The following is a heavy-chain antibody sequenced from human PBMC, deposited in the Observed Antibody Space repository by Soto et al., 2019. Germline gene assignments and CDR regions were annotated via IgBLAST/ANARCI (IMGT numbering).Heavy chain of an antibody. Sequence: EVQLLESGGGLVQPGGSLRLSCTASGFTLSSYAMGWVRQAPGKGLEWVSSINTSGGGTFYADSVRGRLTISRDNPKNDLFGQTNTLRAEDTAIYYCASEWQQLRRFVILYFYFGMDVLGQGATVTFSS. CDR2: INTSGGGT. CDR3: ASEWQQLRRFVILYFYFGMDV. CDR1: GFTLSSYA. D-gene: IGHD1-26*01. J-gene: IGHJ6*02. V-gene: IGHV3-23*01.